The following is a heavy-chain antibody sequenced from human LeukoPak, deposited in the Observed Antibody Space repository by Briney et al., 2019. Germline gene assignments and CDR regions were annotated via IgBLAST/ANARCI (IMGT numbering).Heavy chain of an antibody. V-gene: IGHV4-34*01. D-gene: IGHD3-22*01. Sequence: SETLSLTCAVYGGSFSGYYWSWIRQPPGKGLEWIGEINHSGSTNYNPSLKSRVTISVDTSKNQFSLKLSSVTAADTALYYCARDWGYYDSSGYQSRTLDNWGQGTLVTVSS. J-gene: IGHJ4*02. CDR3: ARDWGYYDSSGYQSRTLDN. CDR2: INHSGST. CDR1: GGSFSGYY.